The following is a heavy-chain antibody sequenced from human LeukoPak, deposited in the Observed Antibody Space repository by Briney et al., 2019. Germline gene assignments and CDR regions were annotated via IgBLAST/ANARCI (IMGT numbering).Heavy chain of an antibody. V-gene: IGHV3-43*02. CDR1: GFTFDDYA. Sequence: GSLRLSCAASGFTFDDYAMHWVRQAPGKGLEWVSLISGDGGSTYYADSVKGRFTISRDNSKNTLYLQMNSLRAEDTAVYYCAKQLYYDFWSGYPYYFDYWGQGTLVTVSS. CDR2: ISGDGGST. CDR3: AKQLYYDFWSGYPYYFDY. D-gene: IGHD3-3*01. J-gene: IGHJ4*02.